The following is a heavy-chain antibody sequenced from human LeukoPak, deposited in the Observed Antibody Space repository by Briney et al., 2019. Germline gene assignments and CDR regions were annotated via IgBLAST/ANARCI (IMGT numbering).Heavy chain of an antibody. CDR3: ARGTDIVAFDY. J-gene: IGHJ4*02. Sequence: PSETLSLTCAVSGGSISSSNWWSWVRQPPGKGLEWIGEIYHSGSTNYNPSLKSRVTISVDTSKNQFSLKLSSVTAADTAVYYCARGTDIVAFDYWGQGTLVTVSS. CDR1: GGSISSSNW. CDR2: IYHSGST. D-gene: IGHD2-15*01. V-gene: IGHV4-4*02.